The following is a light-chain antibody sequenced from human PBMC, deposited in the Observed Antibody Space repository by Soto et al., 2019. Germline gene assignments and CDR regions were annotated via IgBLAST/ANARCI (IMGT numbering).Light chain of an antibody. Sequence: DVQMTQSPSAMSASVGARVTITCRASQDISRFVAWFQQKPGKAPERLIYDTSTLQIGVPSRFSGGGSVTEFTLAISGLQPEDSATYYCLPHNSYPYTFGQGTKLEIK. V-gene: IGKV1-17*03. CDR2: DTS. J-gene: IGKJ2*01. CDR1: QDISRF. CDR3: LPHNSYPYT.